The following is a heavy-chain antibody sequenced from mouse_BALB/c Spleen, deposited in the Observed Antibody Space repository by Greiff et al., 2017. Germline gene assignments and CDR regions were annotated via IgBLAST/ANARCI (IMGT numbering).Heavy chain of an antibody. CDR3: ARDRYDAWFAY. V-gene: IGHV5-9-1*01. J-gene: IGHJ3*01. Sequence: EVMLVESGGGLVKPGGSLKLSCAASGFTFSSYAMSWVRQTPEKRLAWVATISSGGSYTYYPDSVKGRFTISRDNAKNTLYLQMSSLRSEDTAMYYCARDRYDAWFAYWGQGTLVTVSA. CDR1: GFTFSSYA. CDR2: ISSGGSYT. D-gene: IGHD2-14*01.